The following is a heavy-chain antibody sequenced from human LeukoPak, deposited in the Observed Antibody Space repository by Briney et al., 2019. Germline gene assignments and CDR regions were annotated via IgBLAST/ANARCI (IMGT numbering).Heavy chain of an antibody. J-gene: IGHJ4*02. CDR3: TGSSRSTRYYFDY. CDR1: GGSFSDYY. D-gene: IGHD6-6*01. Sequence: PSETLSLTCAVHGGSFSDYYWSWIRQPPGKGLEWIGEIFHRGNPSFNPSLKSRVAISVDTSENQFSLNLSSVAATDSAVYFCTGSSRSTRYYFDYWGQGILVTVSS. CDR2: IFHRGNP. V-gene: IGHV4-34*12.